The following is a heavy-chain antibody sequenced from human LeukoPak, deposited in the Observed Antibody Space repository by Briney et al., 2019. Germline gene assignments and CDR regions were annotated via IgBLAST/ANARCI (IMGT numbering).Heavy chain of an antibody. CDR3: ARQDSSGWSPLVNWFDP. J-gene: IGHJ5*02. Sequence: GESLKISCKGSGYSFTSCWIGWVRQLPGKGLEWMGIIYPGDSDTGYSPSFQGQVTISADKSISTAYLQWSSLKASDTAMYYCARQDSSGWSPLVNWFDPWGQGTLVTVSS. V-gene: IGHV5-51*01. D-gene: IGHD6-19*01. CDR1: GYSFTSCW. CDR2: IYPGDSDT.